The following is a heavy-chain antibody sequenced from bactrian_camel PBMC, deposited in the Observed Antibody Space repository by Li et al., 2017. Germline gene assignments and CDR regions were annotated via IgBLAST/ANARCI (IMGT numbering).Heavy chain of an antibody. CDR1: GFTFSSYA. CDR2: IFSDGSNT. J-gene: IGHJ6*01. V-gene: IGHV3S7*01. CDR3: AADIDSDYAFPTLGY. Sequence: HVQLVESGGGLVQPGGSLRLSCAASGFTFSSYAMSWVRQAPGKGLEWVSSIFSDGSNTNYADSVKGRFTMSRDNRKNTLYLQMNSLKPEDTAVYHCAADIDSDYAFPTLGYWGQGTQVTVS. D-gene: IGHD4*01.